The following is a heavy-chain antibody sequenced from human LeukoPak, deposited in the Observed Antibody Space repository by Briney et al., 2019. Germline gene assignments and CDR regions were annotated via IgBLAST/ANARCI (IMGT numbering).Heavy chain of an antibody. Sequence: GGSLRLSCAGSGFIFNNYAMLWVRQPPGKGLEWVSGISWNSGSIDYADSVKGRFTISRDNAKNSLYLQMNSLRVEDTAFYYCAKDNRRHYTSGPNPDSLHWGQGALVTVSS. V-gene: IGHV3-9*01. D-gene: IGHD6-19*01. J-gene: IGHJ4*02. CDR3: AKDNRRHYTSGPNPDSLH. CDR2: ISWNSGSI. CDR1: GFIFNNYA.